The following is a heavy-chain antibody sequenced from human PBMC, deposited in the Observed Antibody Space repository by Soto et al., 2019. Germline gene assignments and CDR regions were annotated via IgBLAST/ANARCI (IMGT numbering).Heavy chain of an antibody. CDR2: IIPILGIA. V-gene: IGHV1-69*02. CDR1: GGTFSSYT. Sequence: SVKVSCKASGGTFSSYTISWVRQAPGQGLEWMGRIIPILGIANYAQKFQGRVTITADKSTSTAYMELSSLRSEDTAVYYCASSPYPDPDAVDIWGQGTMVTVSS. J-gene: IGHJ3*02. CDR3: ASSPYPDPDAVDI.